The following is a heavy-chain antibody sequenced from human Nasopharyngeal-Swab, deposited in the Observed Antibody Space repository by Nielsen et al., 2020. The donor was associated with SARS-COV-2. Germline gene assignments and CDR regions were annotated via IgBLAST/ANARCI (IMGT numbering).Heavy chain of an antibody. V-gene: IGHV3-48*02. J-gene: IGHJ4*02. CDR3: ARDDEDSGYDFDY. Sequence: GESLKISCAASGFTFSRYAMNWVRQAPGKGLEWISYISGNSRAIFYADSVKGRFTISRDNAENSVYLQMKSLRDEDTAMYYCARDDEDSGYDFDYWGQGTLVTVSS. CDR1: GFTFSRYA. D-gene: IGHD5-12*01. CDR2: ISGNSRAI.